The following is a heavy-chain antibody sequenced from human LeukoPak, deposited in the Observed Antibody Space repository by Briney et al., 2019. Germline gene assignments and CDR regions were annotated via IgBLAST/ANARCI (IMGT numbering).Heavy chain of an antibody. CDR3: ARRPYGSGSDYFDY. D-gene: IGHD3-10*01. V-gene: IGHV3-66*01. J-gene: IGHJ4*02. CDR2: IYSGGST. CDR1: GFTVSSNY. Sequence: PGGSLRLSCAASGFTVSSNYMNWVRQAPGKGLEWVSVIYSGGSTYYADSVKGRFTISRDNSKNTLYLHMHSLRAEDTAVYYCARRPYGSGSDYFDYWGQGTLVTVSS.